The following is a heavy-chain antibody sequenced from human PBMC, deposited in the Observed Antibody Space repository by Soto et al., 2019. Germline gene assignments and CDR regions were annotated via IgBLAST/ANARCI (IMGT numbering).Heavy chain of an antibody. CDR1: GFTFSSYA. J-gene: IGHJ4*02. D-gene: IGHD2-21*02. V-gene: IGHV3-30-3*01. CDR3: ARGGISRPLSYFDY. CDR2: ISSDGSTK. Sequence: QVQLVESGGGVVQPGRSLRLSCAASGFTFSSYAMQWVRQAPGKGLEWVAVISSDGSTKFHADSVKGRFTISRDNSKNTLYLQMISLRAEDAAVYYCARGGISRPLSYFDYWGQGTLVTVSS.